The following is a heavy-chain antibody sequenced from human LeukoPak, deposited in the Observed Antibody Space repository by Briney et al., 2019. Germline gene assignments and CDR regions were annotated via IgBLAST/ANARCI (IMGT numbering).Heavy chain of an antibody. J-gene: IGHJ4*02. D-gene: IGHD1-26*01. CDR3: ARVLRYSGSYFPDY. V-gene: IGHV4-59*01. Sequence: SETLSLTCTVSGGSISSYYWSWIRQPPGKGLEWIGYIYYSGSTNYNPSLKSRVTISVDTSKNQFSLKLSSVTAADTAVYYCARVLRYSGSYFPDYWGQGTLVTVSS. CDR2: IYYSGST. CDR1: GGSISSYY.